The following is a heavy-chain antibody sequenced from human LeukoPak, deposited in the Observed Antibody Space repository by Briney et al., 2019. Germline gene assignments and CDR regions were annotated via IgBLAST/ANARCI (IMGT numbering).Heavy chain of an antibody. Sequence: GGSLRLSCAASGFTFSSYAMSWVRQAPGKGLEWVSAISDSGGSTYDADSVKGRFTFSRDNSKNTLYLQMNSLRAEDTAVYYCAKDTSIGRYCTNGVCSPFDYWGQGTLVAVSS. CDR2: ISDSGGST. J-gene: IGHJ4*02. D-gene: IGHD2-8*01. CDR3: AKDTSIGRYCTNGVCSPFDY. V-gene: IGHV3-23*01. CDR1: GFTFSSYA.